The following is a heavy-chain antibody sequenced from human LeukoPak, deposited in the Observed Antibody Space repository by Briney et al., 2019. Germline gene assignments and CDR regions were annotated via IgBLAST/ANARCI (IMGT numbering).Heavy chain of an antibody. CDR2: IKQDGSDK. Sequence: GGSLRLSCAASGFSFSSYWMSWVRQAPGKGLEWVANIKQDGSDKYYMDSVKGRFTISRDNSKNTLYLQMNSLRAEDTAVYYCAKDKKATTVTTLFIYWGQGTLVTVSS. CDR1: GFSFSSYW. V-gene: IGHV3-7*05. D-gene: IGHD4-17*01. CDR3: AKDKKATTVTTLFIY. J-gene: IGHJ4*02.